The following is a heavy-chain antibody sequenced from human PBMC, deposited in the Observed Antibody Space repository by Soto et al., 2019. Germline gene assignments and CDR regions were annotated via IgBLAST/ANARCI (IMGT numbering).Heavy chain of an antibody. CDR3: ARGTTTVTTLFYYYYGMDV. CDR1: GGTFSSYA. V-gene: IGHV1-69*13. D-gene: IGHD4-17*01. J-gene: IGHJ6*02. Sequence: SVKVSCKASGGTFSSYAISWLRQSPGQGLEWMGGIIPIFGTANYAQKFQGRVTITADESTSTAYMELSSLRSEDTAVYYCARGTTTVTTLFYYYYGMDVWGQGTTVTVSS. CDR2: IIPIFGTA.